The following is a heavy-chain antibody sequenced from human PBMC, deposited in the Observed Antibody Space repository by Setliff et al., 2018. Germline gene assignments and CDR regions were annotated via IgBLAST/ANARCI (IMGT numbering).Heavy chain of an antibody. CDR3: ARGGTYRYFDY. J-gene: IGHJ4*02. V-gene: IGHV4-61*09. Sequence: NPSETLSLTCNVSGGSISSRTYYWSWIRQPAGKGLEWIGHIYTSWSTNYNPSLKSRVTMSVDTTKNQFSLKLSSVTAADTAIYYCARGGTYRYFDYWGQGTLVTVSS. CDR1: GGSISSRTYY. CDR2: IYTSWST.